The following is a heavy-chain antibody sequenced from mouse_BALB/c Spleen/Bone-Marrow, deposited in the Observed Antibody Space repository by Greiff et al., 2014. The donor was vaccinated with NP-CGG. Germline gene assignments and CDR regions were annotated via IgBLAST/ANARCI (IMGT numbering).Heavy chain of an antibody. CDR1: GFNIKDTY. D-gene: IGHD1-2*01. V-gene: IGHV14-3*02. CDR3: ARSHYYGSYAMDY. J-gene: IGHJ4*01. CDR2: IDPANGNT. Sequence: VQLQQPGAELVKPGASVKLSCTASGFNIKDTYMHWVKQRPEQGLEWIGRIDPANGNTKYDPKFQGKAAITADTSSNTAYLQLSSLTSVDTAVYYCARSHYYGSYAMDYWGQGTSVTVSS.